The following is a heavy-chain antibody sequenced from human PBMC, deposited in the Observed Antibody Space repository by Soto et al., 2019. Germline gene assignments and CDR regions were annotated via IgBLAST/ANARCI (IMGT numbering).Heavy chain of an antibody. Sequence: GGPQRHSWAASGLKGSNLDMSWVRKTTGKGLEWVSFIYSSGSTYYADSVKGRFTISRDNSKNTLYLQMNSLRAEDTAVYYCAREVLIAAAGSFDYWGQGTLVTVSS. CDR2: IYSSGST. V-gene: IGHV3-66*03. D-gene: IGHD6-13*01. J-gene: IGHJ4*02. CDR1: GLKGSNLD. CDR3: AREVLIAAAGSFDY.